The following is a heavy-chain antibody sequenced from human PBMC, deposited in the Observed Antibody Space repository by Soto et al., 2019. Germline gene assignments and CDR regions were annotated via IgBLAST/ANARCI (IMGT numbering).Heavy chain of an antibody. D-gene: IGHD2-2*01. CDR1: GFTFTSSA. CDR2: IVVGSGNT. Sequence: PVKVSCKASGFTFTSSAAQWVRQARGQRLEWIGWIVVGSGNTNYAQKSQERVSITRDMSTSTAQRELSSLRSEDTAVYYCAADDCSSTSCYLDAFDIWGQGTMVTVSS. CDR3: AADDCSSTSCYLDAFDI. J-gene: IGHJ3*02. V-gene: IGHV1-58*01.